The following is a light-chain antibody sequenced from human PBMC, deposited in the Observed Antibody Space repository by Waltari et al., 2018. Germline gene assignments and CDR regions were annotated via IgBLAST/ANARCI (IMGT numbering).Light chain of an antibody. CDR3: QQSYSFTRT. J-gene: IGKJ1*01. CDR2: AAS. Sequence: DIQMTQSPSYLSASVGDRVTIPCRASQTISRYLNWYQQKPGKAPNLLIYAASSLQSGVPSRFSGSGSGRDFTLIITSLQPEDFATYYCQQSYSFTRTFGQGTKVEIK. V-gene: IGKV1-39*01. CDR1: QTISRY.